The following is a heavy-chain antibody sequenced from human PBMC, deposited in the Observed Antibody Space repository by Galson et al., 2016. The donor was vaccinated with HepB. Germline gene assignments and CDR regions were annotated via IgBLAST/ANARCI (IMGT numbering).Heavy chain of an antibody. CDR2: LYYTGST. CDR3: ARASREYQLLWPDFDS. Sequence: SETLSLTCTVSGASISNYYWSWIRQPPGKGLEWIGYLYYTGSTNYNPSLKRRVTRSVDTSKNQFSLKLSSVTAAVTAVYYCARASREYQLLWPDFDSWGQGTRVTDAS. J-gene: IGHJ4*02. CDR1: GASISNYY. D-gene: IGHD2-2*01. V-gene: IGHV4-59*01.